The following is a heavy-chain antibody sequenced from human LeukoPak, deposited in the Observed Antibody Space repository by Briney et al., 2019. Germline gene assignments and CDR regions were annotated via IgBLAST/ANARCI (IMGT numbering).Heavy chain of an antibody. CDR2: VHYIDSP. V-gene: IGHV4-59*11. CDR1: GVSITTHY. CDR3: AREEQGSDY. Sequence: SETLSLTCTVSGVSITTHYWSWIRQPPGKGLEWIGYVHYIDSPNFNPSLNTRDTTSLDTSKNQFSLKLTSVTAADAAVYYCAREEQGSDYWGQGTLVTVSS. J-gene: IGHJ4*02. D-gene: IGHD1/OR15-1a*01.